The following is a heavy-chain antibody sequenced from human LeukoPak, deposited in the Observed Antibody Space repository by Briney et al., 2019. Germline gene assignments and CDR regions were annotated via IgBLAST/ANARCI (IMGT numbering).Heavy chain of an antibody. D-gene: IGHD2/OR15-2a*01. J-gene: IGHJ4*02. CDR3: TLLGTTDY. CDR1: GYIFTSYY. Sequence: ASVKVSCKASGYIFTSYYMHWARQAPGQGLEWMGIINPSGGSTSYAQKFQGRVTMTRDMSTSTVYMELSRLRSDDTAVYYCTLLGTTDYWGQGTLVTVSS. CDR2: INPSGGST. V-gene: IGHV1-46*01.